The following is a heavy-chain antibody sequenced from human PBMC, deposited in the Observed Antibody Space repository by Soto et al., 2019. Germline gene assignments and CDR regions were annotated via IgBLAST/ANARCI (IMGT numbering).Heavy chain of an antibody. Sequence: QVQLVESGGGVVQPGRSLRLSCAASGFTFRSYGMHWVRQAPGKGLEWVAVISYDGSNESYADSVKGRFTISRDNSKNPVYLQMNSLICGDRAVYYCVKGLLGIRSWLLDAYCGQVPLVTASS. J-gene: IGHJ1*01. CDR3: VKGLLGIRSWLLDAY. D-gene: IGHD5-18*01. V-gene: IGHV3-30*18. CDR2: ISYDGSNE. CDR1: GFTFRSYG.